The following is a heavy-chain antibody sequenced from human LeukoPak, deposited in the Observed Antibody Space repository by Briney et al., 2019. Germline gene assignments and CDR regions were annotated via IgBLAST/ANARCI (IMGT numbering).Heavy chain of an antibody. D-gene: IGHD3-3*01. J-gene: IGHJ5*02. Sequence: GGSLRLSCAASRFTFSSYGMHWVRQAPGKGLEWVAVIWYDGSNKYYADSVKGRFTISRDNSKNTLYLQMNSLRAEDTAVYYCARSPIFNNWFDPWGQGTLVTVSS. CDR3: ARSPIFNNWFDP. CDR1: RFTFSSYG. V-gene: IGHV3-33*01. CDR2: IWYDGSNK.